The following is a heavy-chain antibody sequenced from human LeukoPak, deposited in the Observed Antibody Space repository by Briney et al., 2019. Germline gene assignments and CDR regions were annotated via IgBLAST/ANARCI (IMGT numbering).Heavy chain of an antibody. Sequence: GGSLRLSCAASRFTFNSNAMSWVRQAPGKGLEWVSYISSSGSTIYYADSVKGRFTISRDNAKNSLYLQMNSLRAEDTAVYYCARGEWELSYGMDVWGQGTTVTVSS. CDR1: RFTFNSNA. CDR3: ARGEWELSYGMDV. J-gene: IGHJ6*02. V-gene: IGHV3-48*03. CDR2: ISSSGSTI. D-gene: IGHD1-26*01.